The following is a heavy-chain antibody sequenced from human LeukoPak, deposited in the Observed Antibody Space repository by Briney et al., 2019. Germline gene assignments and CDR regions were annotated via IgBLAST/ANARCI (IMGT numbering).Heavy chain of an antibody. Sequence: GASVKVSCKASGYTFMGYYMDWVRQAPGQGLEWMGWINPNSGATKYAQKFQGRVTMTRDTSISTAYMELSSLTSDETAVYYCARGVRESGGYTGLDYWGQGTLVTVSS. V-gene: IGHV1-2*02. CDR2: INPNSGAT. D-gene: IGHD3-22*01. CDR1: GYTFMGYY. J-gene: IGHJ4*02. CDR3: ARGVRESGGYTGLDY.